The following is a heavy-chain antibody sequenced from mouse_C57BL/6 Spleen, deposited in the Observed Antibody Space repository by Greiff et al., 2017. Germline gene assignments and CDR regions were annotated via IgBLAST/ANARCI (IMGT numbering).Heavy chain of an antibody. Sequence: VQLQQPGAELVMPGASVKLSCKASGYTFTSYWMHWVKQRPGQGLEWIGEIDPSDSYTNYNQKFKGKSTLTVDKSSSTAYMQLSSLTSEDSAVYYCARPRWRDGSSSFYAMDYWGQGTSVTVSS. V-gene: IGHV1-69*01. J-gene: IGHJ4*01. CDR3: ARPRWRDGSSSFYAMDY. CDR2: IDPSDSYT. CDR1: GYTFTSYW. D-gene: IGHD1-1*01.